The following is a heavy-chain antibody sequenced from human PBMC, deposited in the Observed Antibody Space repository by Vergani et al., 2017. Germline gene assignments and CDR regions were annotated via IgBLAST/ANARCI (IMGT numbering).Heavy chain of an antibody. Sequence: QLQLQESGPGLVKPSETLSLTCTVSGGSISSSSYYWGWIRQPPGKGLEWIGSIYYSGSTYYNPSLKSRVTISVDTSKNQFSLKLSFVTAADTAVYYCARQPPAPIAARPRWFDPWGQGTLVTVSS. CDR1: GGSISSSSYY. CDR2: IYYSGST. CDR3: ARQPPAPIAARPRWFDP. D-gene: IGHD6-6*01. V-gene: IGHV4-39*01. J-gene: IGHJ5*02.